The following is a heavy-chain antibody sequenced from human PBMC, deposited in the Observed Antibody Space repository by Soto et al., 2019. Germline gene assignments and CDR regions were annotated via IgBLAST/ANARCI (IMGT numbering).Heavy chain of an antibody. CDR1: GFTFSSYA. Sequence: EVQLLDSGGGLVQPGGSLRLSCAASGFTFSSYAMNWVRQAPGKGLEWVSVISGSGDSTYYAYSVKGRFTISRDNSKNTLYLQMTSLRTGDTAVYYCARRGPGTYFDYWGQGTLVTVSS. V-gene: IGHV3-23*01. J-gene: IGHJ4*02. D-gene: IGHD6-13*01. CDR3: ARRGPGTYFDY. CDR2: ISGSGDST.